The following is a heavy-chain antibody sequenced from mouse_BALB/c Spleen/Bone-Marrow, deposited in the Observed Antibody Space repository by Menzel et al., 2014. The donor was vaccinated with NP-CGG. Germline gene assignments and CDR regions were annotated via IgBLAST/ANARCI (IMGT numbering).Heavy chain of an antibody. V-gene: IGHV1S135*01. CDR1: GYIFTTYN. Sequence: EVQLQQSGPELVKPGASVKASCKASGYIFTTYNMYWMKQSHGKSLEWIGYIDPYNGDATYNQKFKGKATLTVDKSSSKAYLHLNSLTSEDSAVYYCYKGVVFVYWGQGTTLKVSS. D-gene: IGHD1-1*01. J-gene: IGHJ2*01. CDR2: IDPYNGDA. CDR3: YKGVVFVY.